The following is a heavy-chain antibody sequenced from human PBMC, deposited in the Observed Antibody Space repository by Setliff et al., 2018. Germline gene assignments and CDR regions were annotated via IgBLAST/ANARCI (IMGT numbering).Heavy chain of an antibody. CDR3: ARDNTIVGATDY. Sequence: SETLSLTCTVSGASLRSGSNYWGWFRQPAGKGLEWVGRIYTDGTTNYNPSLKGRVTISVDTSRNQFSLKLSSVTAADTAVYFCARDNTIVGATDYWGQGILVTVSS. CDR1: GASLRSGSNY. V-gene: IGHV4-61*02. J-gene: IGHJ4*02. D-gene: IGHD1-26*01. CDR2: IYTDGTT.